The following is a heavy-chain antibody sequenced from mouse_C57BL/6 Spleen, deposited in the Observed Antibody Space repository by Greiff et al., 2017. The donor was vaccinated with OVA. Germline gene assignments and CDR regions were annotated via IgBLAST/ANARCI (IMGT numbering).Heavy chain of an antibody. CDR1: GYTFTDYN. CDR2: INPNNGGT. V-gene: IGHV1-18*01. J-gene: IGHJ1*03. CDR3: ARLSDWYFDV. Sequence: VQLQQSGPELVKPGASVKIPCTASGYTFTDYNMYWVKQSHGKSLEWIGDINPNNGGTIYNQKFKGKATLTVDKSSSTAYMELRSLTSEDTAVYCCARLSDWYFDVWGTGTTVTVSS.